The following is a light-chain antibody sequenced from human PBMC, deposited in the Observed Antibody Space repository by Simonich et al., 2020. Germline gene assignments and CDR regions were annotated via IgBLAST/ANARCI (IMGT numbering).Light chain of an antibody. CDR1: QCVSIY. J-gene: IGKJ1*01. V-gene: IGKV3-11*01. CDR3: QQRSNWWK. CDR2: DAS. Sequence: EIVMTQSPATLSVSPGERATLSSRASQCVSIYLAWYQQKPGQAPRLLIYDASNRATGIPARFSGSRSGTDFPLTSSSLEPEDFAVYYCQQRSNWWKFGQGTKVEIK.